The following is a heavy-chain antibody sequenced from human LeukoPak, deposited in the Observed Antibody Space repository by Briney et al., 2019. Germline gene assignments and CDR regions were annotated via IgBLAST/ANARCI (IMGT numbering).Heavy chain of an antibody. J-gene: IGHJ5*02. V-gene: IGHV1-8*01. CDR2: VNPKTGNT. CDR1: GYTFTSYD. D-gene: IGHD3-10*01. CDR3: ARGLFWFGDLKTHWFDP. Sequence: GASVKASCKASGYTFTSYDINWVRQATGQGLEWMGWVNPKTGNTGYAQNFQGRVTMTRDTSISTAYMELSSLRSEDTAVYYCARGLFWFGDLKTHWFDPWGQGTLVTVSS.